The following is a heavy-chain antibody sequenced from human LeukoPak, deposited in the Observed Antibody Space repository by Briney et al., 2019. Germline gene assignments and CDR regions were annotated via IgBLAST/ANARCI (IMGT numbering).Heavy chain of an antibody. V-gene: IGHV3-21*01. CDR3: ARDRGYDILTGYYTAIDY. D-gene: IGHD3-9*01. J-gene: IGHJ4*02. CDR2: ISSSSSYV. CDR1: GFTFSSYS. Sequence: GGSLRLSCAASGFTFSSYSMNWVRQAPGKGLEWVSSISSSSSYVYYADSVKGRFTISRDNAKNSLYLQMNSLRAEDTAVYYCARDRGYDILTGYYTAIDYWGQGTLVTVSS.